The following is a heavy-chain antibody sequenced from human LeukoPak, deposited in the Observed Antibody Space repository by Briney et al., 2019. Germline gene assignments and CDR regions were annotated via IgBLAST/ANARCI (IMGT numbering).Heavy chain of an antibody. CDR2: ISAYNKR. CDR1: GYTFTSYG. V-gene: IGHV1-18*01. CDR3: ARVSALPDYGDYVSENWFDP. J-gene: IGHJ5*02. D-gene: IGHD4-17*01. Sequence: ASVKVSCKASGYTFTSYGINWVRQAPGQGLEWMGWISAYNKRNYAQKFQGRVTMTTDTSTSTAYMELRNLRSDDTAVYYCARVSALPDYGDYVSENWFDPWGQGTLVTVSS.